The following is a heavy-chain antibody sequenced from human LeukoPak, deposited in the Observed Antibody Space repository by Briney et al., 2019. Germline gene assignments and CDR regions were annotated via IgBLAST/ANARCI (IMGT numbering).Heavy chain of an antibody. CDR2: IYYSGST. D-gene: IGHD1-26*01. CDR3: ARDLVGATNAFDI. J-gene: IGHJ3*02. V-gene: IGHV4-39*07. Sequence: SETLSLTCTVSGGSISSSSYYWGWIRQPPGKGLEWIGSIYYSGSTYYNPSLKSRVTISVDTSKNQFSLKLSSVTAADTAVYYCARDLVGATNAFDIWGQGTMVTVSS. CDR1: GGSISSSSYY.